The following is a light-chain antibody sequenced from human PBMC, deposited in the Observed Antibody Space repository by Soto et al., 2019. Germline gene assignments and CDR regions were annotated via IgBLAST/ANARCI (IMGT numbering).Light chain of an antibody. V-gene: IGKV1-5*03. Sequence: DIQMTQSPSTLSASVGDRVTITSRASQSISDSLAWYQQKPGKAPKLLIYEASSLKSGVPSRFSGSRSGTEYTLTISSLQPDDFATYYCQQYNGYWTFGQGTKVEI. CDR2: EAS. CDR1: QSISDS. J-gene: IGKJ1*01. CDR3: QQYNGYWT.